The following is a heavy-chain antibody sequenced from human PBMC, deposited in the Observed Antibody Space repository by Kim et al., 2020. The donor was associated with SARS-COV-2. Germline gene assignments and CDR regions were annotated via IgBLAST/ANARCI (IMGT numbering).Heavy chain of an antibody. CDR2: FLLAIVMK. J-gene: IGHJ6*02. V-gene: IGHV3-9*01. CDR1: GFIFNIYA. D-gene: IGHD3-16*01. Sequence: GGSLRLSCAASGFIFNIYAIYWVRQFPGKGLEWVGRFLLAIVMKCSSDSVRDRLTIFSQNAKNSLYLQMNSLRVDDTALYFCVRDTSPGGADVWGQGTTVTVSS. CDR3: VRDTSPGGADV.